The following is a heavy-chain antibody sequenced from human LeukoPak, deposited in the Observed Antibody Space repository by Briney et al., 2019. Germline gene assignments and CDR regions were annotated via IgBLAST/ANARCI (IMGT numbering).Heavy chain of an antibody. V-gene: IGHV1-46*01. D-gene: IGHD6-13*01. J-gene: IGHJ4*02. CDR1: GYTFTGYY. CDR3: ARDRRLEQQLGTSEFDY. CDR2: INPSGGST. Sequence: ASVKVSCKASGYTFTGYYMHWVRQAPGQGLEWMGIINPSGGSTSYAQKFQGRVTMTRDTSTSTVYMEMSSLRSEDTAVYYCARDRRLEQQLGTSEFDYWGQGTLVTVSS.